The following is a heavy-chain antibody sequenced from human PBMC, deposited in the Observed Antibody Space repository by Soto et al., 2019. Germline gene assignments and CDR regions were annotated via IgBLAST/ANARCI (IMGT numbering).Heavy chain of an antibody. CDR3: AREWGDYYDSSGYSSPNFDY. CDR1: GYTFTSYY. J-gene: IGHJ4*02. D-gene: IGHD3-22*01. Sequence: ASVKVSCKASGYTFTSYYIHWVRQAPGQGREWMGIINPSGGSTSYAQKFQGRVTMTRDTSTSTVYMELSSLRSEDTAVYYCAREWGDYYDSSGYSSPNFDYWGQGTLVNSPQ. CDR2: INPSGGST. V-gene: IGHV1-46*01.